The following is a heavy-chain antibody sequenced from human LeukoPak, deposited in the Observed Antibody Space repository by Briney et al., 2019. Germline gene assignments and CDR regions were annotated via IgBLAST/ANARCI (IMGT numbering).Heavy chain of an antibody. Sequence: SGTLSLTCTVSGGSISSSSYYWGWIRQPPGKGLEWIGSIYYSGSTYYNPSLKSRVTISVDTSKNQSSLKLSSVTAADTAVYYCARSPGYSSSWVDYWGQGTLVTVSS. J-gene: IGHJ4*02. V-gene: IGHV4-39*01. CDR2: IYYSGST. D-gene: IGHD6-13*01. CDR3: ARSPGYSSSWVDY. CDR1: GGSISSSSYY.